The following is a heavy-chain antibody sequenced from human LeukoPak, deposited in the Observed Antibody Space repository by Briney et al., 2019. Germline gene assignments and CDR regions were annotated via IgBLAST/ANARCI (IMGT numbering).Heavy chain of an antibody. CDR3: ARASYDSSGYSFFYYYYGMDV. V-gene: IGHV1-2*04. CDR2: INPNSGGT. CDR1: GYTFTGYY. D-gene: IGHD3-22*01. Sequence: GASVKVSCKASGYTFTGYYMHWVRQAPGQGLEWMGWINPNSGGTNYAQKFQGWVTMTRDTSISTAYMELSRLRSDDTAVYYCARASYDSSGYSFFYYYYGMDVWGQGTTVTVSS. J-gene: IGHJ6*02.